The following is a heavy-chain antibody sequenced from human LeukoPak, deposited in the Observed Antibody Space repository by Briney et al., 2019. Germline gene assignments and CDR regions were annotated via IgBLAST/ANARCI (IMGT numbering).Heavy chain of an antibody. J-gene: IGHJ4*02. V-gene: IGHV1-69*13. CDR1: GGTFSSYA. CDR2: IIPIFGTA. CDR3: ARNSGSYFYFDY. Sequence: SVKVSCKASGGTFSSYAISWVRQAPGQGLEWMGGIIPIFGTANYAQKFQGRVTITADESTSTAYMELSSPRSEDTAVYYCARNSGSYFYFDYWGQGTLVTVSS. D-gene: IGHD1-26*01.